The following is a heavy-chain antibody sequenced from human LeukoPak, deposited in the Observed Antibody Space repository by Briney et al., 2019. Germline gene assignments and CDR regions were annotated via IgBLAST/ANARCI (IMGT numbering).Heavy chain of an antibody. D-gene: IGHD3-9*01. CDR1: RFTFSTYW. CDR2: ISGSGGST. V-gene: IGHV3-23*01. Sequence: GGSLRLSCAASRFTFSTYWMSWVRQAPGKGLEWVSAISGSGGSTYHADSVKGRFTISRDNSKNTLYLQMNSLRAEDTAVYYCAKLIDYDILTGYLAMDYWGQGTLVTVSS. J-gene: IGHJ4*02. CDR3: AKLIDYDILTGYLAMDY.